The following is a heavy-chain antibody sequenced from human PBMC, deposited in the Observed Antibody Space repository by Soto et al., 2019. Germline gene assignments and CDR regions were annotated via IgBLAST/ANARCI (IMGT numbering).Heavy chain of an antibody. CDR2: ISRSGSTN. CDR1: GFTFSSYA. CDR3: ARAYDFWSGSPGAFDI. J-gene: IGHJ3*02. Sequence: PGGSLRLSCAASGFTFSSYAMSWVRQAPGKGLEWVAAISRSGSTNYYVDSVKGRFTISRDNAKNSLYLQMNSLRAEDTAVYYCARAYDFWSGSPGAFDIWGQGTMVTVSS. D-gene: IGHD3-3*01. V-gene: IGHV3-21*01.